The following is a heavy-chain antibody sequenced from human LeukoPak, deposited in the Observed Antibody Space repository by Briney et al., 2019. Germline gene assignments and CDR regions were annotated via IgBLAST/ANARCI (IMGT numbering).Heavy chain of an antibody. CDR1: DYSISSGYY. J-gene: IGHJ5*02. D-gene: IGHD3-10*01. V-gene: IGHV4-38-2*02. CDR2: IYHSGST. CDR3: ARGQMVRGVTSNWFDP. Sequence: SETLSLTCTVSDYSISSGYYWGWIRQPPGKGLEWIGSIYHSGSTYYNPSLKSRVTISVDTSKNQFSLKLSSVTAADTAVYYCARGQMVRGVTSNWFDPWGQGTLVTVSS.